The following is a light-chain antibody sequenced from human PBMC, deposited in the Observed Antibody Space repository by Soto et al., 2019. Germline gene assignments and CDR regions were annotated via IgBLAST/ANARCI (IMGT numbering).Light chain of an antibody. CDR3: QSFDSSHYV. Sequence: QSVLSQPPSVSGAPGQRVTISCTGSSSSIGAGYDVHWYQQLPGVAPKLLIYGNNNRPSGVPDRFSCSRSGTSASLAIIGLQTEDEGDYYCQSFDSSHYVFGSGTKVTVL. J-gene: IGLJ1*01. CDR1: SSSIGAGYD. CDR2: GNN. V-gene: IGLV1-40*01.